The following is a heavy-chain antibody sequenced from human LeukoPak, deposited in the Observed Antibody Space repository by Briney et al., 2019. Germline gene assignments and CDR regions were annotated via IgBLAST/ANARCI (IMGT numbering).Heavy chain of an antibody. J-gene: IGHJ4*02. CDR2: ISNDANNE. Sequence: PGGSLRLSCAASSFPFRSYGMPWVRKAPGKGLKGLAVISNDANNENYADSVKGRFTISRDNSQNTLYLQMNSLRVEDTAVYYCAKDRHPVRTDGYYFDYWGQGTLVTVSS. CDR1: SFPFRSYG. D-gene: IGHD5-24*01. V-gene: IGHV3-30*18. CDR3: AKDRHPVRTDGYYFDY.